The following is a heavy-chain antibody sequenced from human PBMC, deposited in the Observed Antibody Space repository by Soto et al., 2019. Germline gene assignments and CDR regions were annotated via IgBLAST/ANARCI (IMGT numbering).Heavy chain of an antibody. V-gene: IGHV1-2*02. J-gene: IGHJ5*02. CDR1: GYTFTGYY. CDR3: ARDWAVALNWFDT. D-gene: IGHD6-19*01. CDR2: INPNSGGT. Sequence: ASVKVSCKASGYTFTGYYMHWVRQAPGQGLEWMGWINPNSGGTNYAQKFQGRVTMTRDTSISTAYMELSRLRSDDTAVYYCARDWAVALNWFDTWGQGTLVTVSS.